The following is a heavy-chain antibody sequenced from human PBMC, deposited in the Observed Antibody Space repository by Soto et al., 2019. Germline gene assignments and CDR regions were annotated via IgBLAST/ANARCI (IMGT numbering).Heavy chain of an antibody. CDR3: ARGEGYYGLGSYFPSTN. D-gene: IGHD3-10*01. Sequence: EVQLVESGGGLIQPGGYLRLSCAASGFTVSSNYMSWVRQAPGKGLEWDSVIYSGGSTYYADFVKGRFSIFRDNSKTILYLQMNSLLAEDTAVYYCARGEGYYGLGSYFPSTNWGQGALFTVSS. CDR2: IYSGGST. J-gene: IGHJ4*02. V-gene: IGHV3-53*01. CDR1: GFTVSSNY.